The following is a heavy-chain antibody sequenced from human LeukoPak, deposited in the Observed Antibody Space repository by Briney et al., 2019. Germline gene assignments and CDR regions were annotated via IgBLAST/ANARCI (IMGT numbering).Heavy chain of an antibody. J-gene: IGHJ6*03. CDR1: GGSISSGSYY. CDR2: LYTSGST. Sequence: SETLSLTCTASGGSISSGSYYWSWIRQPAGKGLEWIGRLYTSGSTNYNPSLKSRVAISVDTSKNQFSLKLSSVTAADTAMYYCARETDTSYYYYMDVWGKGTTVTVSS. D-gene: IGHD3-16*01. CDR3: ARETDTSYYYYMDV. V-gene: IGHV4-61*02.